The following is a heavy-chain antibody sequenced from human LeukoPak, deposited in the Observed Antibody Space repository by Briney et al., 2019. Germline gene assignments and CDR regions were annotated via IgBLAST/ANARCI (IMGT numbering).Heavy chain of an antibody. CDR3: ARDFCAFDV. CDR1: GGSLSSCGYY. D-gene: IGHD2/OR15-2a*01. J-gene: IGHJ3*01. Sequence: TLSLTCAVSGGSLSSCGYYWGWLRQHPGKDLESVGNIYYSGSIYYNPFLKSRVTISVDTPKNQLSLKPSAVYAADTAVYESARDFCAFDVWGQGTMVTVSS. CDR2: IYYSGSI. V-gene: IGHV4-31*11.